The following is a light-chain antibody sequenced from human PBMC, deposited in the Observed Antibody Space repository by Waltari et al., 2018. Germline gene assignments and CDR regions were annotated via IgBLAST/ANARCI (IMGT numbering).Light chain of an antibody. CDR1: QSVSTN. CDR3: QQYYNWPPAFT. Sequence: EIVMTQSPATLSVSPGERATLSCRASQSVSTNLAWYQQKPGQAPRPLIYAASTRAPGIPARFSGSGSGTEFTLTISSLQSEDFAVYHCQQYYNWPPAFTFGPGTRVDIK. V-gene: IGKV3-15*01. CDR2: AAS. J-gene: IGKJ3*01.